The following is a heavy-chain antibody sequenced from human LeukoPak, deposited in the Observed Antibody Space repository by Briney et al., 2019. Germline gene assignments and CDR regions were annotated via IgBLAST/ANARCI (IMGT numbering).Heavy chain of an antibody. J-gene: IGHJ4*02. CDR1: GGSISSSSYY. CDR3: ARGQIWFGELPGYYFDY. D-gene: IGHD3-10*01. Sequence: SETLSLTCTVSGGSISSSSYYWGWIRQPPGKGLEWIGSIYYSGSTYYNPSLKSRVTISVDTSKNQFSLKLSSVTAADTAVYYCARGQIWFGELPGYYFDYWGQGTLVTVSS. CDR2: IYYSGST. V-gene: IGHV4-39*07.